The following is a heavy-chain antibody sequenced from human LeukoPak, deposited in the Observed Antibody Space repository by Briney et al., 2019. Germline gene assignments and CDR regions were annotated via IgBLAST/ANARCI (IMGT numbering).Heavy chain of an antibody. D-gene: IGHD6-19*01. V-gene: IGHV3-11*06. CDR2: ISTSTSYT. CDR1: GFTFSNYY. CDR3: ARVVGSGWKYFDY. Sequence: GGSLRLSCAASGFTFSNYYMSWVRQAPGKGLEWVSFISTSTSYTNYADSVKGRFSISRDNAKNSLYLQMNSLKAEDTAVYYCARVVGSGWKYFDYWGQGALVTVSS. J-gene: IGHJ4*02.